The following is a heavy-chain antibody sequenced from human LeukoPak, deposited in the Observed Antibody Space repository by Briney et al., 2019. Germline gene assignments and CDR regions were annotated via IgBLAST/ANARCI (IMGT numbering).Heavy chain of an antibody. J-gene: IGHJ5*01. D-gene: IGHD3-10*01. Sequence: GGSLRLSCAASGSTFSNYAMTWVRQAPGKGLEWVSSISGSGDNTYYADSVKGRFTISRDNSKNTLYLQMNSLRAEDTAVYYCAKDAVRGSGRINWFDSWGQGTLVTVSS. CDR2: ISGSGDNT. CDR1: GSTFSNYA. CDR3: AKDAVRGSGRINWFDS. V-gene: IGHV3-23*01.